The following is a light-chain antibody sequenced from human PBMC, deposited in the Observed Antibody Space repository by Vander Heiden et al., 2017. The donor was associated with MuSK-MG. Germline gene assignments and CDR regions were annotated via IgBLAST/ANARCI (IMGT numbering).Light chain of an antibody. Sequence: EIVLTQSPGTLSLSPGERATLSCRASQSLSDNSLAWYQHKPGQAPRLLIYRASSRANGIPDRFSGSGSGTDFTLTSTRGEPEDFAVYYWQQDRISFTFGHGTTVDIK. J-gene: IGKJ3*01. CDR3: QQDRISFT. CDR2: RAS. V-gene: IGKV3-20*01. CDR1: QSLSDNS.